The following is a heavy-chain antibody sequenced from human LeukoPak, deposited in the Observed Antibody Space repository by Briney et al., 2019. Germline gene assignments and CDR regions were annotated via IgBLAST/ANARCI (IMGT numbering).Heavy chain of an antibody. J-gene: IGHJ3*02. CDR1: GFTFSAYG. CDR2: IWYDGSNK. V-gene: IGHV3-33*01. CDR3: AVEYNSSPYAFDI. D-gene: IGHD2/OR15-2a*01. Sequence: GRSLRLSCAASGFTFSAYGIHWVRQAPGKGLEWVAVIWYDGSNKYYADSVEGRFTISRDNSKNTLYLQMNSLRVEDTAVYYCAVEYNSSPYAFDIWGQGTKVTVSS.